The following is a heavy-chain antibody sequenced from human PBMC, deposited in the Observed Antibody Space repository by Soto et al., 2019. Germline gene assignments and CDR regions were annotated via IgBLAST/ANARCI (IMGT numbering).Heavy chain of an antibody. J-gene: IGHJ4*02. Sequence: GGSLRLSCAASGFTFSSYSMNWVRQAPGKGLEWVSYISSSSSTIYYADSVKGRFTISRDNAKNSLYLQMNSLRAEDTAVYYCARANNVVVVYWGQGTRVTVAS. V-gene: IGHV3-48*01. CDR2: ISSSSSTI. CDR1: GFTFSSYS. D-gene: IGHD2-15*01. CDR3: ARANNVVVVY.